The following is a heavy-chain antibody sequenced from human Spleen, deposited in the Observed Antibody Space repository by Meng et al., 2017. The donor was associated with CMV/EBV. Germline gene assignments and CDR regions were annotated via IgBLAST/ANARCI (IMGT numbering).Heavy chain of an antibody. J-gene: IGHJ4*02. V-gene: IGHV4-34*01. D-gene: IGHD6-19*01. CDR1: GGSFSGYY. CDR3: ARRRGPKGSGWFDY. CDR2: INHSGST. Sequence: QAQLQQWGAGLLKPSETLALTFAVYGGSFSGYYWSWIRQPPGKGLEWIGEINHSGSTNYNPSLKSRVTISVDTSKNQFSLKLSSVTAADTAVYYCARRRGPKGSGWFDYWGQGTLVTVSS.